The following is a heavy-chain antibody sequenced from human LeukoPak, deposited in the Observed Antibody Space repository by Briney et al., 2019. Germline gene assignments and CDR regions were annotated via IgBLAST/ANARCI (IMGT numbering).Heavy chain of an antibody. Sequence: GGSLRLSCAASGFTFSSHAMSWVRQAPGRGREWVAVILYDGSHKYYADSVKGRFTISRDNSKNTLYLQMNSLRAEDTAVYYCAKGVDTAMAPAWDFWGQGTLVTVSS. V-gene: IGHV3-30*04. D-gene: IGHD5-18*01. CDR2: ILYDGSHK. CDR1: GFTFSSHA. J-gene: IGHJ4*02. CDR3: AKGVDTAMAPAWDF.